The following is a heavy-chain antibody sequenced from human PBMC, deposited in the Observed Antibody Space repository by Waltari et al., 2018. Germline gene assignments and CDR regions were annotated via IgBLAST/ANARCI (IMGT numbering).Heavy chain of an antibody. D-gene: IGHD3-16*01. V-gene: IGHV3-53*01. CDR3: AREWSNATTWFGGHFDL. CDR1: GFTVRDNY. J-gene: IGHJ4*02. CDR2: IYNDGST. Sequence: EEQLVESGGRLVQSGGSLRLSCAASGFTVRDNYKTWVRQAPGQGVGWVLVIYNDGSTFYAESVKGRFTISREISRNDVSLPMHSVSGDDAGIYYCAREWSNATTWFGGHFDLWGQGTQVTVSS.